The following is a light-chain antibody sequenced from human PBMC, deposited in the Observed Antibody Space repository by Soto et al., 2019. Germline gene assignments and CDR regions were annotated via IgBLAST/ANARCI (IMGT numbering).Light chain of an antibody. CDR1: SGHSNYA. V-gene: IGLV4-69*01. Sequence: QLVLTQSPSASASLGASVKLTCTLSSGHSNYAIAWHQQQSEKGPRYLMKLNSDGSHSKGDGIPDRFSGSSSGAERYLTISSLQSEDEADYYRQTWGSGIAVFGGGTKLTV. J-gene: IGLJ2*01. CDR2: LNSDGSH. CDR3: QTWGSGIAV.